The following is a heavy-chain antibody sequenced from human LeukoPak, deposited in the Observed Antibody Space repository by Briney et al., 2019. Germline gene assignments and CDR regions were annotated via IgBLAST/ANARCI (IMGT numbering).Heavy chain of an antibody. Sequence: PSETLSLTCTVSGGSISSYDWSWIRQPPGKGLEWIGYIYTSGSTNYNPSLKSRVTISVDTSKNQFSLKLSSVTAADTAVYYCARLNYYDSSGYYGAFDIWGQGTMVTVSS. D-gene: IGHD3-22*01. CDR1: GGSISSYD. V-gene: IGHV4-4*09. CDR3: ARLNYYDSSGYYGAFDI. CDR2: IYTSGST. J-gene: IGHJ3*02.